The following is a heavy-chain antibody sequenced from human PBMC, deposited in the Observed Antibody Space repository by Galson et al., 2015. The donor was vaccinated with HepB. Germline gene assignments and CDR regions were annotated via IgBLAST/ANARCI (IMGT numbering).Heavy chain of an antibody. J-gene: IGHJ4*02. Sequence: SLRLSCAASGLSFSTFRMNWVRQAPGKGLEWVAHIGSDGLTIKYADFVRGRFTISRDIAQKALYLQMNSLRAEDTAVYYCARYYSGSGSYYTGNYYFDFWGQGTLVTVSS. D-gene: IGHD3-10*01. V-gene: IGHV3-48*01. CDR2: IGSDGLTI. CDR1: GLSFSTFR. CDR3: ARYYSGSGSYYTGNYYFDF.